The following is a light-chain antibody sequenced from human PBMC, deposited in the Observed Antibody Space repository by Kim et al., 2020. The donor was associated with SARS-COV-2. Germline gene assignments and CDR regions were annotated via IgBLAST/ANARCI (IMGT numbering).Light chain of an antibody. CDR2: HAF. Sequence: EIVMTHFPATLSLSPGERATLSCTASQSIGTDLAWYQQKPGQAPRLLIYHAFTRATGIPARISGSGSGTEFTLTISSLQSEDFAVYYCQQYNDWPLTFGGGTKVEIK. V-gene: IGKV3D-15*01. J-gene: IGKJ4*01. CDR3: QQYNDWPLT. CDR1: QSIGTD.